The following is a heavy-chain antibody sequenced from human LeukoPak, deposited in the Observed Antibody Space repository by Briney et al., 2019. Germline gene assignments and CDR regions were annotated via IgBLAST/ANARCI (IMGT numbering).Heavy chain of an antibody. V-gene: IGHV3-11*04. CDR2: ISSSGSTI. J-gene: IGHJ4*02. CDR3: ARAPSPTTLSHFDY. CDR1: GFTFSDYY. D-gene: IGHD4-17*01. Sequence: PGGSLRLSCAASGFTFSDYYMSWIRQAPGKGLEWVSFISSSGSTIYYADSVKGRFTISRDNAKNSLYLQMNSLRAEDTAVYYCARAPSPTTLSHFDYWGQGTLVTVSS.